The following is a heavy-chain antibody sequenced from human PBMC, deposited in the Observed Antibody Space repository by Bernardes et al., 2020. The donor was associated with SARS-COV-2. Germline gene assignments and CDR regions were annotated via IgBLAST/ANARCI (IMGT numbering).Heavy chain of an antibody. CDR2: IYYSGNT. CDR1: GGSISGYY. J-gene: IGHJ5*02. D-gene: IGHD6-13*01. V-gene: IGHV4-59*01. CDR3: ARVSSPQVGRFDP. Sequence: SETLSLTCTVSGGSISGYYWSWIRQTPGKGLEWIGYIYYSGNTHYNPSLKSRVSISVDTSKNQFSLKLSSVTAADTAVYYCARVSSPQVGRFDPWGQGTLVTVSS.